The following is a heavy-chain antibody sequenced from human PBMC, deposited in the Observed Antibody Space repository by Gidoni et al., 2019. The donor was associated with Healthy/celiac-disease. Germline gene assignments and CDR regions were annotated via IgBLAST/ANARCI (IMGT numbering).Heavy chain of an antibody. CDR1: GGTFSSYT. V-gene: IGHV1-69*02. D-gene: IGHD3-3*01. CDR3: ASERRDTDYDFWSPLDY. J-gene: IGHJ4*02. CDR2: IIPILSIA. Sequence: QVQLVQSGAVVKKPGSSVKVSCKASGGTFSSYTISWVRQAPGQGLDWMGRIIPILSIANYAQKFQGRVTITADKSTSTAYMELSSLRSEDTAVYYCASERRDTDYDFWSPLDYWGQGTLVTVSS.